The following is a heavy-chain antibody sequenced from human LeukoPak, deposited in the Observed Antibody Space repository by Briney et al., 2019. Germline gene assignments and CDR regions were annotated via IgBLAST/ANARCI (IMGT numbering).Heavy chain of an antibody. CDR1: GYSFTTYD. CDR2: MNLKSGYT. V-gene: IGHV1-8*03. Sequence: ASVKVSCKASGYSFTTYDINWVRQATGPGLEWMGWMNLKSGYTGYAQKFQGRVTITRDTSTSTVYMELSSLRSEDTAVYYCARVAGSIDYWGQGTLVTVSS. CDR3: ARVAGSIDY. D-gene: IGHD1-26*01. J-gene: IGHJ4*02.